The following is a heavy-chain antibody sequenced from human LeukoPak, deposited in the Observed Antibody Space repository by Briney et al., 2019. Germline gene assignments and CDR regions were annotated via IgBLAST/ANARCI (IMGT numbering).Heavy chain of an antibody. CDR2: ISWNSGTI. J-gene: IGHJ4*02. CDR1: GFTFDDYA. V-gene: IGHV3-9*03. CDR3: ARGGGDFWSAYYSGYYFDY. D-gene: IGHD3-3*01. Sequence: GRSLRLSCAASGFTFDDYAMHWVRQAPGKGLEWVSGISWNSGTIGYADSVKGRFTISRDNAKNSLYLQMNSLRAEDMAVYYCARGGGDFWSAYYSGYYFDYWGQGTLVTVSS.